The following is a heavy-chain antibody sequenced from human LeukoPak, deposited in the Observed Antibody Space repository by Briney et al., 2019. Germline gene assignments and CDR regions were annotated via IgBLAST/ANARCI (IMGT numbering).Heavy chain of an antibody. J-gene: IGHJ6*03. Sequence: GASVKVSCKASGYTFTSYGLNWVRQAPGQGRQGLGWINTNTGTPTYAQGFTGRFVFSLDISVSTAYLQISSLKAEDTAVYYCARQGWPYYYYSMDFWGKGTTVTVSS. CDR3: ARQGWPYYYYSMDF. V-gene: IGHV7-4-1*02. D-gene: IGHD5-24*01. CDR2: INTNTGTP. CDR1: GYTFTSYG.